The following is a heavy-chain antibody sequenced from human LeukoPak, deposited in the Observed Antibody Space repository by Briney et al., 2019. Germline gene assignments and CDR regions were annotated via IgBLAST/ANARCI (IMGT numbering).Heavy chain of an antibody. V-gene: IGHV1-18*01. CDR3: AREVPYDSSGSYYGGSDY. CDR2: ISAYNGNT. CDR1: GYTFTSYG. J-gene: IGHJ4*01. D-gene: IGHD3-22*01. Sequence: ASVKVSCKASGYTFTSYGISWVRQAPGQGLEWMGWISAYNGNTNYAQKLQGRVTMTTDTSTSTAYMELRSLRSDDTAVYYCAREVPYDSSGSYYGGSDYWGHGTLVTVSS.